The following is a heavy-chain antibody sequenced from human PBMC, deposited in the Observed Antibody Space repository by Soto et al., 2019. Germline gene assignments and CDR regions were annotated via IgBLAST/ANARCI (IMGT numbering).Heavy chain of an antibody. Sequence: SETLSLTCTVSGGSVTNSSYYWGWIRQSPGKGLEWIGSVYYRGRSYSKSSVKSRVTISVDTSKNRFSLSLNSVTASDTAVYFCVSQRTTVPTQAYFDYWRPGALVTVSS. CDR1: GGSVTNSSYY. D-gene: IGHD4-17*01. J-gene: IGHJ4*02. V-gene: IGHV4-39*01. CDR3: VSQRTTVPTQAYFDY. CDR2: VYYRGRS.